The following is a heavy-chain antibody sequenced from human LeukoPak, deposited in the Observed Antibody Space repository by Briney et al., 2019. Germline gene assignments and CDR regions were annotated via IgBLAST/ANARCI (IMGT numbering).Heavy chain of an antibody. Sequence: GGSLRLSCAASGFTFSSYSMNWVRQAPGKGLEWVSSISSSSSYIYYADSVKGRFTISRDNAKNSLYLQMNSLRAEDTAVYYCARSLGRGYYYDSSGYDPYGMDVWGQGTTVTVSS. CDR2: ISSSSSYI. CDR1: GFTFSSYS. D-gene: IGHD3-22*01. CDR3: ARSLGRGYYYDSSGYDPYGMDV. J-gene: IGHJ6*02. V-gene: IGHV3-21*01.